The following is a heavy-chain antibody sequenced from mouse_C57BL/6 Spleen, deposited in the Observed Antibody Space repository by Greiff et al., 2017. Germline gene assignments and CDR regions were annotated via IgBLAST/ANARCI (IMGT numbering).Heavy chain of an antibody. CDR3: ARGITTSEAWFAY. CDR1: GYTFTSYW. V-gene: IGHV1-69*01. J-gene: IGHJ3*01. CDR2: IDPSDSYT. Sequence: QVQLQQPGAELVMPGASVKLSCKASGYTFTSYWMHWVKQRPGQGLEWIGEIDPSDSYTNYNQKFKSKSTLTVDKSSSTAYMQLSSLTSEDSAVYYCARGITTSEAWFAYWGQGTLVTVSA. D-gene: IGHD1-1*01.